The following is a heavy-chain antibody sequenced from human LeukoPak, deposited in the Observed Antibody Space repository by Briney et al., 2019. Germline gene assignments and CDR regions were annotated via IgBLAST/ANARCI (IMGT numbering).Heavy chain of an antibody. V-gene: IGHV4-4*07. J-gene: IGHJ3*02. D-gene: IGHD3-3*01. CDR1: GGSISSYY. CDR2: IYTSGST. Sequence: SETLSLTCTVSGGSISSYYWSWIRQPAGKGLEWIGRIYTSGSTNYNPSLKSRVTISVDTSKNQFSLKLSSVTAADTAVYYCARVDRLADFWSPPDAFDIWGQGTMVTVSS. CDR3: ARVDRLADFWSPPDAFDI.